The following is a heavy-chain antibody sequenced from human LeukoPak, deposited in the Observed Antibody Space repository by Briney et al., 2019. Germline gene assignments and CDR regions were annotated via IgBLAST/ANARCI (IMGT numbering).Heavy chain of an antibody. D-gene: IGHD2-15*01. CDR3: AREGRMVVAANRPKTKMTTVVYFGY. V-gene: IGHV1-18*01. Sequence: WASVKVSCKASGYTFTSYGISWVRQAPGQGLEWMGWISAYNGNTNYAQKLQGRVTMTRDTSTSTVYMELSSLRSEDTAVYYCAREGRMVVAANRPKTKMTTVVYFGYWGQGTLVTVSS. CDR1: GYTFTSYG. J-gene: IGHJ4*02. CDR2: ISAYNGNT.